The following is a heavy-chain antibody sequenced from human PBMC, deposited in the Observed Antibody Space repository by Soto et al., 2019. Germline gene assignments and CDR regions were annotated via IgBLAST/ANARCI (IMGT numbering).Heavy chain of an antibody. J-gene: IGHJ3*02. V-gene: IGHV1-24*01. CDR2: FDPEDGET. CDR1: GYTLTELS. CDR3: ATGDSRSVAFDI. Sequence: ASVKVSCKVSGYTLTELSMHWVRQAPGKGLEWMGGFDPEDGETIYAQKFQGRVTMTEDASTDTAYMELSSLRSEDTAVYYCATGDSRSVAFDIWGQGTMVTVSS. D-gene: IGHD6-13*01.